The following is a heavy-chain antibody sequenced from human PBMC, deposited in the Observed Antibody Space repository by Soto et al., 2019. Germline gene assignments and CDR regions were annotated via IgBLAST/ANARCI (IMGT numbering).Heavy chain of an antibody. J-gene: IGHJ4*02. V-gene: IGHV3-23*01. Sequence: AGSLRLACAASGLTLSSYAMGWVRQAPGKGLEWVSAISGSGGSTYYADSVKGRFTISRDNSKNTLYLQMNSLRAEDTAVYYCAEGPLYWGQGTLVTVSS. CDR2: ISGSGGST. CDR1: GLTLSSYA. CDR3: AEGPLY.